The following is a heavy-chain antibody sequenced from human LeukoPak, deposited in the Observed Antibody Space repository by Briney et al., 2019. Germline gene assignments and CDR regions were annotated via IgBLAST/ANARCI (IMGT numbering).Heavy chain of an antibody. CDR3: ARDRYYDSSGYYSCRFDY. CDR1: GGSFSGYY. V-gene: IGHV4-34*01. J-gene: IGHJ4*02. Sequence: SETLSLTCAVYGGSFSGYYWSWIRQPSGKGLEWIGEINHSGSTNYNPSLKSRVTISVDTSKNQFSLKLSSVTAADTAVYYCARDRYYDSSGYYSCRFDYWGQGTLVTVSS. D-gene: IGHD3-22*01. CDR2: INHSGST.